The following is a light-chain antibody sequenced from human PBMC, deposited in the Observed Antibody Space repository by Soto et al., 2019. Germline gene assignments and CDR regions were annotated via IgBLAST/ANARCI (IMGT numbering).Light chain of an antibody. CDR3: QQYNSYST. CDR1: QSISSW. Sequence: DIHMTQSPSSLSASVGDRVTITCRASQSISSWLAWYQQKPGKAPKLLIYDASSLESGVPSRLSGSGSGTEFTLTISSPQPDDFATYYCQQYNSYSTFGQGTKVDIK. V-gene: IGKV1-5*01. CDR2: DAS. J-gene: IGKJ1*01.